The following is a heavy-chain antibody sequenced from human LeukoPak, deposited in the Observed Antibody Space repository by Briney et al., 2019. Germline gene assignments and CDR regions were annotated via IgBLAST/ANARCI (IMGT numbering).Heavy chain of an antibody. Sequence: GGSLRLSCAASGFTFSSYWMSWVRQAPGKGLEWVANIKQDGSEKYYVDSVKGRFTISRDNAKNSLYLQMNSLRAEDTAVYYCARDRFAYDFWSSQRYFDYWGQGTLVTISS. J-gene: IGHJ4*02. CDR3: ARDRFAYDFWSSQRYFDY. D-gene: IGHD3-3*01. V-gene: IGHV3-7*01. CDR2: IKQDGSEK. CDR1: GFTFSSYW.